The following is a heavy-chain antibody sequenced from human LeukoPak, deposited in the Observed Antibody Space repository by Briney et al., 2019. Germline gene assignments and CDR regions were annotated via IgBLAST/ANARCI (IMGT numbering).Heavy chain of an antibody. Sequence: ASVKVSCKASGYTFTGYYMHWVRQAPGQGLEWMGWINPSTGGTNYAQKFQGRVTMTRDTSISTTYMELSRLRSDDTAVYYCARARLGLDNWFDPWGQGTLVTVSS. V-gene: IGHV1-2*02. J-gene: IGHJ5*02. D-gene: IGHD7-27*01. CDR1: GYTFTGYY. CDR2: INPSTGGT. CDR3: ARARLGLDNWFDP.